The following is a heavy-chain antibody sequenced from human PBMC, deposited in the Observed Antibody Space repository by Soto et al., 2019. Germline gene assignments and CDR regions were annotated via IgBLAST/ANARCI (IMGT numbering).Heavy chain of an antibody. CDR3: ARGRVSKYLDV. CDR1: GYTFTSYD. CDR2: MNPNSGNT. D-gene: IGHD2-15*01. J-gene: IGHJ6*04. Sequence: ASVTVSCQASGYTFTSYDINWVRQATGQGLEWMGWMNPNSGNTGYAQKFQGRVTMTRNTSISTAYMELSSLRSDDTAVYYCARGRVSKYLDVWGKGTTVTVSS. V-gene: IGHV1-8*01.